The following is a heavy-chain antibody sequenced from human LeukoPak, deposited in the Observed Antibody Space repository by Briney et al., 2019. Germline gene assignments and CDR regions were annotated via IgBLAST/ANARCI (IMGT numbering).Heavy chain of an antibody. CDR2: IWYDGNNK. Sequence: PGGSLRLSCAASGFTFSSYGMHLVRQAPGKGLEWVALIWYDGNNKYYADSVRGRFSFSRDNSKNTLYLQMNSLRAEDTAVYYCAKGVDYSSSSHFDYWGQGTLVTVSS. CDR1: GFTFSSYG. D-gene: IGHD6-6*01. V-gene: IGHV3-33*06. CDR3: AKGVDYSSSSHFDY. J-gene: IGHJ4*02.